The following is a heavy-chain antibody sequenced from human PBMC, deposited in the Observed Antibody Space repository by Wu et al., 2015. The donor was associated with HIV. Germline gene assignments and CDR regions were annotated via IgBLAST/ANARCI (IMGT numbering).Heavy chain of an antibody. CDR2: INPDNGDT. CDR3: ARGRILTVSIGGGMDV. CDR1: GYTFTGYY. V-gene: IGHV1-2*02. J-gene: IGHJ6*02. D-gene: IGHD3-9*01. Sequence: QAQLVQSGAEVKKPGASVKVSCKSSGYTFTGYYIHWVRQAPGQGLEWMGWINPDNGDTNYAQKFQGRVAMTRDTSINTAYMDLTSLTSDDTALFYCARGRILTVSIGGGMDVWGQGTTVTVSS.